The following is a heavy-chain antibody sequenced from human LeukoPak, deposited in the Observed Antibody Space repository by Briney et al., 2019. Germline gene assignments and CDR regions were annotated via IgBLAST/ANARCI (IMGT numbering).Heavy chain of an antibody. D-gene: IGHD4-17*01. CDR3: ARGPNYGDFDY. J-gene: IGHJ4*02. V-gene: IGHV3-30-3*01. CDR1: GFTFSSYA. CDR2: ISYDGSNK. Sequence: GGSLRLSCAASGFTFSSYAMHWVRQAPGKGLEWVAVISYDGSNKYYADSVKGRFTISRDNSKNTLYLQMNSLRAEDTAVYYCARGPNYGDFDYWGQGTLVTVSS.